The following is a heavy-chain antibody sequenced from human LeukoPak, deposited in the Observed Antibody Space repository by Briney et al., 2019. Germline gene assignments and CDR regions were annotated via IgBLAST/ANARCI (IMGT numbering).Heavy chain of an antibody. CDR2: IYTSGST. CDR1: GGSISSSSYY. D-gene: IGHD3-16*01. CDR3: ARHGEDSIWGSSLSA. Sequence: SETLSLTCTVSGGSISSSSYYWGWIRQPPGKGLEWIGRIYTSGSTNYNPSLKSRVTISVDTSKKQSSLRLSSVTAADTAVYYCARHGEDSIWGSSLSAWGQGTLVTVSS. V-gene: IGHV4-61*02. J-gene: IGHJ5*02.